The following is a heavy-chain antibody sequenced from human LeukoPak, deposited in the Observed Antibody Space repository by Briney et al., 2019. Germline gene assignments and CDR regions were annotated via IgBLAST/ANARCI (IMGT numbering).Heavy chain of an antibody. Sequence: SETLSLTCTVSGGSISSYYWSWFRQPPGKGLEWIGFIYYSGSTNYNPSLMSRVTMSVATSKNQLSLTLSSVTAADTAVYYCARHRSRYPWNYIQFDYWGQGTLVTVSS. J-gene: IGHJ4*02. CDR1: GGSISSYY. V-gene: IGHV4-59*08. CDR2: IYYSGST. CDR3: ARHRSRYPWNYIQFDY. D-gene: IGHD1-7*01.